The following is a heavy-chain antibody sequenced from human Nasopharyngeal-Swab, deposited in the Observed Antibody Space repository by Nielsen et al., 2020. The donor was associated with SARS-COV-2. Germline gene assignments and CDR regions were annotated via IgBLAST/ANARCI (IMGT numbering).Heavy chain of an antibody. D-gene: IGHD6-13*01. CDR3: ARAGGYSSSWYFDY. V-gene: IGHV1-18*01. CDR1: GYTFTSYG. J-gene: IGHJ4*02. Sequence: ASVKVSCKASGYTFTSYGINWVRQAPGQGLEWMGWINAYNGNTNSAQKLQGRVTITRDTYTSTAYMELRSLRSDDTAVYYCARAGGYSSSWYFDYWGQGTLVTVSS. CDR2: INAYNGNT.